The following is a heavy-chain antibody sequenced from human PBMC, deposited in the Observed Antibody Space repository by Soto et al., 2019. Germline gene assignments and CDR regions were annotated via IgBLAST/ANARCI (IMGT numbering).Heavy chain of an antibody. CDR3: ARGRYCSGGSCYRGLDWFDP. CDR1: GGSFSGYY. J-gene: IGHJ5*02. Sequence: QVQLQQWGAGLLKPSETLSLTCAVYGGSFSGYYWSWIRQPPGKGLEWIGEINHSGSTNYNPSLKSRVTISVDTSKTQFSLKLSSVTAADTAVYYCARGRYCSGGSCYRGLDWFDPWGQGTLVTVSS. V-gene: IGHV4-34*01. D-gene: IGHD2-15*01. CDR2: INHSGST.